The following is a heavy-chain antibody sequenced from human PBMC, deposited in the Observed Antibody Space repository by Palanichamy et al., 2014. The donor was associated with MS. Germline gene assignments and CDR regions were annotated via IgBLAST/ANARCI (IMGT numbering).Heavy chain of an antibody. D-gene: IGHD3-22*01. V-gene: IGHV6-1*01. CDR3: ARDTWYYYDSSGSPYAFDI. Sequence: LQQSGPGLVKPLQTLSLTCAISGDSVSSNSAAWNWIRQSPSRGLEWLGRTYYRSKWYNDYAVSVKSRITINPDTSKNQFSLQLNSVTPEDTAVYYCARDTWYYYDSSGSPYAFDIWGQGTMVTVSS. CDR1: GDSVSSNSAA. CDR2: TYYRSKWYN. J-gene: IGHJ3*02.